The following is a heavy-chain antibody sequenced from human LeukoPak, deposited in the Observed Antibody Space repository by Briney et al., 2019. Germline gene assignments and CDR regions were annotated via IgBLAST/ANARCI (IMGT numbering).Heavy chain of an antibody. Sequence: GGSLRLSCAASGFRFSNSWMYWVRQGPGKGPVWVSRMKTDGTRIEYADSVKGRFTISRDNAKNTLFLQMNSLRVEDTAVYYCARGADHGGSYYPDWGQGTRVTVSS. CDR2: MKTDGTRI. J-gene: IGHJ4*02. V-gene: IGHV3-74*01. D-gene: IGHD3-10*01. CDR3: ARGADHGGSYYPD. CDR1: GFRFSNSW.